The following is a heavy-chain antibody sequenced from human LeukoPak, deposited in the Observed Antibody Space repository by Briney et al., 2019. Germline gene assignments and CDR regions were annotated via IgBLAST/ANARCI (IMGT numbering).Heavy chain of an antibody. V-gene: IGHV4-39*01. J-gene: IGHJ4*02. CDR2: IYYSGRT. D-gene: IGHD3-22*01. Sequence: RPSETLSLTCTVSGGSISSSSYYWGWIRQPPGKGLEWIGSIYYSGRTYYNPSLKSRVTISVDTSKNQFSLKLSSVTAADTAVYYCARLLGDGSSGYYYGNFYYFDYWGQGTLVTVSS. CDR3: ARLLGDGSSGYYYGNFYYFDY. CDR1: GGSISSSSYY.